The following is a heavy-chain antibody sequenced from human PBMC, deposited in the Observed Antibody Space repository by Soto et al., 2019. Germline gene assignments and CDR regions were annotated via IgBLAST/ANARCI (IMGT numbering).Heavy chain of an antibody. V-gene: IGHV1-18*01. D-gene: IGHD6-19*01. CDR3: ARVGSGGCCWFDP. CDR1: GYPFTTFA. Sequence: QDQLVQSGPEVKNPGASVRVSCKASGYPFTTFAITWVRQAPGQGPEWMGWINTYNDYTNYAQKFQGRVTMTADTSTTTAYLELRSLSSDDTAVYYCARVGSGGCCWFDPWGQGTLVTVSS. J-gene: IGHJ5*02. CDR2: INTYNDYT.